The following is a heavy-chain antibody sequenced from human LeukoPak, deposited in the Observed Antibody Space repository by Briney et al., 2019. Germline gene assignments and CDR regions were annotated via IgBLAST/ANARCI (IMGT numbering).Heavy chain of an antibody. Sequence: PSETLSLTCAVYGGSFSGYYWSWVRQPPGKGLEWIGEINHSGSTNYNPSLKSRVTISVDTSKNQFSLKLSSVTAADTAVYYCARGPLRYFDWLPTFDYWGQGTLVTVSS. CDR3: ARGPLRYFDWLPTFDY. V-gene: IGHV4-34*01. CDR2: INHSGST. D-gene: IGHD3-9*01. CDR1: GGSFSGYY. J-gene: IGHJ4*02.